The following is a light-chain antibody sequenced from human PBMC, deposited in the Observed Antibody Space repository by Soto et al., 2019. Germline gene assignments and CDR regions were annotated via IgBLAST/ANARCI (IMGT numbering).Light chain of an antibody. CDR3: QHYNSYSEA. J-gene: IGKJ1*01. CDR1: QTISSW. Sequence: DIQMTQSPSTLSSSVVERFTITCRASQTISSWLAWYQQKPGKAPKLLIYKASTLKSGVPSRFSGSGSGTEFTLTISSLQPDDFATYYYQHYNSYSEAFGQGTKVDIK. V-gene: IGKV1-5*03. CDR2: KAS.